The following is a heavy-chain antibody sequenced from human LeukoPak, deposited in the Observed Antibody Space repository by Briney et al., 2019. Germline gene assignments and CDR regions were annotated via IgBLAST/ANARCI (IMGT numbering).Heavy chain of an antibody. J-gene: IGHJ5*02. D-gene: IGHD2-8*01. CDR3: ARASCTNGVCYLLDP. V-gene: IGHV4-34*01. CDR1: GGSFSGYY. CDR2: INHSGST. Sequence: SETLSLTCAVYGGSFSGYYWSWIRQPPGKGLEWIGEINHSGSTNYNPSLKSRVTISVDTSKNQFSLKLSSVTAADTAVYYCARASCTNGVCYLLDPWGQGTLVTVSS.